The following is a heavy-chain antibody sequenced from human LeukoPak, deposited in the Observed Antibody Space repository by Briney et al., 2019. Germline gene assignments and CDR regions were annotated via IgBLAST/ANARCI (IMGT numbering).Heavy chain of an antibody. CDR2: MWYDGSNK. CDR3: ARGLPPVMKYYFDY. V-gene: IGHV3-33*01. Sequence: GGSLRLSCAASGFTFNSYGMHWVRQAPGKGLEWVAVMWYDGSNKYYADSVKGRFAISRDDSKNTLYLQMNSLRAEDTAMYYCARGLPPVMKYYFDYWGQGTLVTVSS. D-gene: IGHD4-11*01. CDR1: GFTFNSYG. J-gene: IGHJ4*02.